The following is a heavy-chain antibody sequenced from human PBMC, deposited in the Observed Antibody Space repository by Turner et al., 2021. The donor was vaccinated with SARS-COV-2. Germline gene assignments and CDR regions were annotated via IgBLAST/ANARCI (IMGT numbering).Heavy chain of an antibody. CDR3: VKDLGYSSGGMDV. D-gene: IGHD6-19*01. CDR1: GFTFDDYA. CDR2: ISWNSGSI. V-gene: IGHV3-9*01. J-gene: IGHJ6*02. Sequence: EVQLVESGGGLVQPGRSLRLSCAASGFTFDDYAMHWVRQAPGKGLEWVSGISWNSGSIGYADSVKVRFTISRDNAKNSLYLQMNSLRVEDTALYYCVKDLGYSSGGMDVWGQGTTVTVSS.